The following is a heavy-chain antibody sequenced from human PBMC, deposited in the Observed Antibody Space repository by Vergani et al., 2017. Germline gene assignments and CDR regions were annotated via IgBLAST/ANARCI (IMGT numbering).Heavy chain of an antibody. Sequence: QLQLQESGPGLVQPSETLSLTCTVSGGSINSSSYYWGWIRQPPGKGLEWIGSIYHSGSTYYNPSLKSRVPISVDTSKNQCSLKLSSVTAADTAVYYYARDLFSVVTGGPYWFDPWGQGTLVTVSS. J-gene: IGHJ5*02. CDR1: GGSINSSSYY. CDR3: ARDLFSVVTGGPYWFDP. D-gene: IGHD2-21*02. V-gene: IGHV4-39*07. CDR2: IYHSGST.